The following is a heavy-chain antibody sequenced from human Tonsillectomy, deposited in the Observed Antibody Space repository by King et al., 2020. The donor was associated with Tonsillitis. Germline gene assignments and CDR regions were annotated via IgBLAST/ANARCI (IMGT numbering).Heavy chain of an antibody. V-gene: IGHV3-21*01. J-gene: IGHJ4*02. CDR2: ISSSSSYI. Sequence: VQLVESGGGLVKPGGSLRLSCEASGLTFSSYSMNWFRQAPGKGLEWVSSISSSSSYIYYADAMKGRFTISRDNAKNSLYLQMNSLRAEDTAVYYCARGSTSSGCLDCWGQGTLVTVSS. CDR1: GLTFSSYS. D-gene: IGHD6-19*01. CDR3: ARGSTSSGCLDC.